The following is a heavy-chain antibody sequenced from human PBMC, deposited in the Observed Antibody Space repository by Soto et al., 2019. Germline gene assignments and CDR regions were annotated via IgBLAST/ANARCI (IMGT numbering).Heavy chain of an antibody. CDR1: GASISSGGYY. J-gene: IGHJ4*02. CDR3: ARHHMAATDMYFDY. D-gene: IGHD6-19*01. CDR2: IYDSEST. Sequence: QVQLQESGPGLVKPSQTLSLTCTVSGASISSGGYYWSWIRQHPGKGLEWIGYIYDSESTYYNPSLKSRVTISVDMSKNQFSPKLSSVTATDTAVYYCARHHMAATDMYFDYWGQGTLVTASS. V-gene: IGHV4-31*03.